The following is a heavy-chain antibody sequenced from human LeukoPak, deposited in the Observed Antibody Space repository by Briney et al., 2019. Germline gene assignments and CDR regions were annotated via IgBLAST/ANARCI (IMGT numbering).Heavy chain of an antibody. CDR2: ITANGDRI. J-gene: IGHJ4*02. D-gene: IGHD3-3*01. CDR1: GFIFRSYA. Sequence: GGSLRLSCVGSGFIFRSYAVTWVRQAPGKGLEWVSSITANGDRIYYDDSVKGRFTISRDNSKNTLFLQMSSLRAEDTAVYYCATFGVIVRNNYLDYWGQGALVTVSS. CDR3: ATFGVIVRNNYLDY. V-gene: IGHV3-23*01.